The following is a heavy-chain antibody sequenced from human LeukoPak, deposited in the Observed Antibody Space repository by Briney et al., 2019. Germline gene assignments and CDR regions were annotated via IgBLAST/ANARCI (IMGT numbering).Heavy chain of an antibody. CDR1: GYTFTGYY. D-gene: IGHD2-15*01. CDR3: ARAGWDPYCSGGSCYSDWFDP. V-gene: IGHV1-8*02. Sequence: GASVKVSCKASGYTFTGYYMHWVRQAPGQGLEWMGWMNPNSGNTGYAQKFQGRVTMTRNTSISTAYMELSSLRSEDTAVYYCARAGWDPYCSGGSCYSDWFDPWGQGTLVTVSS. CDR2: MNPNSGNT. J-gene: IGHJ5*02.